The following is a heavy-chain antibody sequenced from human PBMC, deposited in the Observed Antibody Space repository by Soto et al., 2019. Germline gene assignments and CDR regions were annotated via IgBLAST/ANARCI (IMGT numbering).Heavy chain of an antibody. CDR2: IWYDGSNK. CDR1: GFTFSSYG. J-gene: IGHJ6*03. V-gene: IGHV3-33*01. D-gene: IGHD3-10*01. Sequence: GGSLRLSCAASGFTFSSYGMHWVRQAPGKGLEWVAVIWYDGSNKYYADSVKGRFTISRDNSKNTLYLQMNSLRAEDTAVYYCARDRFKVPYITMVRGVMDVWGKGTTVTVSS. CDR3: ARDRFKVPYITMVRGVMDV.